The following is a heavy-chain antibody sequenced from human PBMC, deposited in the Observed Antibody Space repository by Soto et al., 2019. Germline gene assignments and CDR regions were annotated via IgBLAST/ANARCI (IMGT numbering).Heavy chain of an antibody. V-gene: IGHV4-4*07. D-gene: IGHD3-16*02. J-gene: IGHJ6*02. CDR1: GGSISSYY. CDR3: ARDRYDYVWGSYRYEYYYYGMDV. Sequence: QVQLQESGPGLVKPSETLSLTCTVSGGSISSYYWSWIRQPAGKGLEWIGRIYTSGSTNYNPSLQSRVTMPVDTSKNQFSLKLSAVTAADTAVYYCARDRYDYVWGSYRYEYYYYGMDVWGQGTTVTVSS. CDR2: IYTSGST.